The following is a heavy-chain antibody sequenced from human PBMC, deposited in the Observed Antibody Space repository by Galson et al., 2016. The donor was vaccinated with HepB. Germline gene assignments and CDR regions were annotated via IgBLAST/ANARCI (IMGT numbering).Heavy chain of an antibody. J-gene: IGHJ5*02. Sequence: SLRLSCAASGFTFSSYAMNWVRQAPGKGLEWVSVISNSGATTYYADSVKGRFTISRDNPNNTLYLQMNSPRAEDTAAYYCAKSGYCSGNSCYNWFDPWGQGTLVTVSS. V-gene: IGHV3-23*01. CDR1: GFTFSSYA. CDR3: AKSGYCSGNSCYNWFDP. CDR2: ISNSGATT. D-gene: IGHD2-15*01.